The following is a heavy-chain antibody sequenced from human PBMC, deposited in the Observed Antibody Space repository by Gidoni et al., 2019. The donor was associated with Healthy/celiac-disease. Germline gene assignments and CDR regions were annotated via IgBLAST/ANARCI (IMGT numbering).Heavy chain of an antibody. Sequence: QVQLVESGGGLVKPGGSLRLSCAASGSTFSDYYMSWIRQAPGKGLEWVSYISSSSSYTNYADSVKGRFTISRDNAKNSLYLQMNSLRAEDTAVYYCARERGDLATGRSFDYWGQGTLVTVSS. J-gene: IGHJ4*02. V-gene: IGHV3-11*06. CDR3: ARERGDLATGRSFDY. CDR2: ISSSSSYT. CDR1: GSTFSDYY. D-gene: IGHD1-1*01.